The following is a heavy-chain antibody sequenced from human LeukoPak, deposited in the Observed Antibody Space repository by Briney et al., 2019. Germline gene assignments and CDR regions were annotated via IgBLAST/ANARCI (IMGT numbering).Heavy chain of an antibody. D-gene: IGHD3-10*01. CDR1: GYTFITYR. Sequence: ASVKVSCKASGYTFITYRISWVRQAPGQGLEWMGWSSAYNGNTNYAQKLQGRVTMTTDTSTSTAYMELRSLRSDDTAVYYCAIRGSESYKPFDYWGQGTLVTVSS. J-gene: IGHJ4*02. CDR3: AIRGSESYKPFDY. V-gene: IGHV1-18*04. CDR2: SSAYNGNT.